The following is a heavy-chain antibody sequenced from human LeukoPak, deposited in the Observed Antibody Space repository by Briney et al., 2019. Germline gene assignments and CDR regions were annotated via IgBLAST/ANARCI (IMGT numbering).Heavy chain of an antibody. CDR3: AKDWGYGSGSYYPAL. Sequence: GGSLRLSCAASGFTFITSAMSSVRQAPGKGLEWVSVISGRGGSTSYADSVKGRFTISRDNSKNTLYLQMNSLRAEDTAVYYCAKDWGYGSGSYYPALWGQGTPVTVPS. CDR1: GFTFITSA. J-gene: IGHJ4*02. CDR2: ISGRGGST. D-gene: IGHD3-10*01. V-gene: IGHV3-23*01.